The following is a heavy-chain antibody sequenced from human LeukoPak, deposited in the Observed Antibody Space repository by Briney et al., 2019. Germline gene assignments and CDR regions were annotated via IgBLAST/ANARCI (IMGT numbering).Heavy chain of an antibody. CDR3: AIRGDYYDSSGYYSYWYFDL. Sequence: SETLSLTCTVSGGSISSSSYYWGWIRQPPGKGLEWIGSIYYSGSTYYNPSLKSRVTISVDTSKNQFSLKLSSVTAADTAVYYCAIRGDYYDSSGYYSYWYFDLWGRGTLVTVSS. V-gene: IGHV4-39*01. CDR2: IYYSGST. J-gene: IGHJ2*01. D-gene: IGHD3-22*01. CDR1: GGSISSSSYY.